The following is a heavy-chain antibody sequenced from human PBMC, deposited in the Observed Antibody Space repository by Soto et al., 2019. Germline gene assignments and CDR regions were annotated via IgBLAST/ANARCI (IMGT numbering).Heavy chain of an antibody. V-gene: IGHV3-48*01. D-gene: IGHD6-19*01. CDR1: GFTFSSYS. CDR3: AKDPTSYAPWLVRGYYFDY. Sequence: GGSLRLSCAASGFTFSSYSMNWVRQAPGKGLEWVSYISSSSSTIYYADSVKGRFTISRDNSKNTLYLQMNSLRAEDTAVYYCAKDPTSYAPWLVRGYYFDYWGQGTLVTVSS. J-gene: IGHJ4*02. CDR2: ISSSSSTI.